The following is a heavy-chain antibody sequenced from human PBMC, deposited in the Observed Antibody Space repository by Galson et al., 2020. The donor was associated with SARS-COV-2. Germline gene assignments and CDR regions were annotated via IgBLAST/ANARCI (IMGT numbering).Heavy chain of an antibody. J-gene: IGHJ4*02. D-gene: IGHD3-22*01. CDR1: GFTFSSYG. CDR3: AKDGTYYYDSSGWGHFDY. V-gene: IGHV3-30*18. Sequence: LSLTCAASGFTFSSYGMHWVRQAPGKGLEWVAVISYDGSNKYYADSVKGRFTISRDNSKNTLYLQMNSLRAEDTAVYYCAKDGTYYYDSSGWGHFDYWGQGTLVTVSS. CDR2: ISYDGSNK.